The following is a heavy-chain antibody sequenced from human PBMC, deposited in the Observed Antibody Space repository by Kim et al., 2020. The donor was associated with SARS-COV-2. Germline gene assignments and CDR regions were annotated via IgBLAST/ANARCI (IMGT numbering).Heavy chain of an antibody. V-gene: IGHV4-34*01. J-gene: IGHJ4*02. CDR2: INQSGST. CDR3: ARDEWVRERRTDY. Sequence: SETLSLTCAVYGGSFGAYYWGWVRQPPGKGLEWIGEINQSGSTDYNPSLKSRVTISVDTSKNQLSLKLSSVTAADTAVYYCARDEWVRERRTDYWGQGT. D-gene: IGHD5-12*01. CDR1: GGSFGAYY.